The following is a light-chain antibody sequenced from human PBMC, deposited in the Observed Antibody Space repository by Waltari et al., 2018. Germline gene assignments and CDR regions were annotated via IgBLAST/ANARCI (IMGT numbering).Light chain of an antibody. CDR1: QSLTVNY. CDR2: AAS. V-gene: IGKV3-20*01. Sequence: EIEFPHPPDVFSLSAGFSATPPCRASQSLTVNYLAWYQQKPGQAPRLLIYAASSRATGVPDRFSGSGSGAHFTLAISRLEPEDFAVYYCQQFESAPRTFGQGTKVEIK. CDR3: QQFESAPRT. J-gene: IGKJ1*01.